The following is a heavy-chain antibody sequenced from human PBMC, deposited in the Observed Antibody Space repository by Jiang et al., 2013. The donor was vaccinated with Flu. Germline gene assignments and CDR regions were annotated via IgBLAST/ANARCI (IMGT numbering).Heavy chain of an antibody. CDR3: ARVGTRPSSSSDQTFYYFAY. J-gene: IGHJ4*02. CDR2: TRNKANSYTT. V-gene: IGHV3-72*01. CDR1: GFSFSDHY. D-gene: IGHD3-22*01. Sequence: GFSFSDHYMDWVRQAPGKGLEWVGRTRNKANSYTTEYAASVKGRFSISRDDSKNSLYLQMNSLKTEDTAVYYCARVGTRPSSSSDQTFYYFAYWGQGTLVTVSS.